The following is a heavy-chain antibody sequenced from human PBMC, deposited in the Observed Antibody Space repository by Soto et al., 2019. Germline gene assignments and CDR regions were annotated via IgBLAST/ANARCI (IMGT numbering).Heavy chain of an antibody. D-gene: IGHD4-17*01. CDR3: ARDSGPSDYGDYYFDY. V-gene: IGHV3-33*01. CDR1: GFTFSSYG. CDR2: IWYDGSNK. J-gene: IGHJ4*02. Sequence: PGGSLRLSCAASGFTFSSYGMHWVRQAPGKGLEWVAVIWYDGSNKYYADYVKGRFTISRDNSKNTLYLQMNSLRAEDTAVYYCARDSGPSDYGDYYFDYWGQGTLVTVSS.